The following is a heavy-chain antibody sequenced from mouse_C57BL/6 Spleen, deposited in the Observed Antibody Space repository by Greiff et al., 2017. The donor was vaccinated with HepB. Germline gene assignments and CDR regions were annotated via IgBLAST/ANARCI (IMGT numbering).Heavy chain of an antibody. D-gene: IGHD1-1*01. CDR1: GYTFTDYY. V-gene: IGHV1-26*01. J-gene: IGHJ2*01. CDR3: ARRGMITTVVAEDY. Sequence: VQLQQSGPELVKPGASVKISCKASGYTFTDYYMNWVQQSHGKSLEWIGDINPNNGGTSYNQKFKGKATLTVDKSASTAYMELRSLTSEDSAVYYCARRGMITTVVAEDYRGQGTTLTVAS. CDR2: INPNNGGT.